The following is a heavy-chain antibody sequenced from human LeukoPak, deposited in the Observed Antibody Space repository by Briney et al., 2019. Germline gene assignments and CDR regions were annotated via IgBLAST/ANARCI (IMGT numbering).Heavy chain of an antibody. V-gene: IGHV3-30*02. J-gene: IGHJ4*02. D-gene: IGHD2-21*01. Sequence: LPGGSLRLSCAASGFTFSSYAMTWVRQAPGKGLEWVAFIRYDGSNKYYADSVKGRFTISRDNSKNTLYLQMNSLRAEDTAVYYCAKDAYCGGDCYSGYFDYWGQGTLVTVSS. CDR2: IRYDGSNK. CDR3: AKDAYCGGDCYSGYFDY. CDR1: GFTFSSYA.